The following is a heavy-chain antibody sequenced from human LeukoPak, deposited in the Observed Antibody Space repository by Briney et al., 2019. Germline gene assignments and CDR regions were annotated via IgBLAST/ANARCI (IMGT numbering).Heavy chain of an antibody. J-gene: IGHJ4*02. D-gene: IGHD5-24*01. Sequence: SETLSLTCTVSGASISYSGYFCGWIRQPPGKGLEWIGSVYYLGKTYYNPSLETRVTMSVDMSKNQFSLELTSVTAADTAVYYCARDHMAVTSFDQWGQGTLVTVSS. CDR1: GASISYSGYF. CDR3: ARDHMAVTSFDQ. V-gene: IGHV4-39*07. CDR2: VYYLGKT.